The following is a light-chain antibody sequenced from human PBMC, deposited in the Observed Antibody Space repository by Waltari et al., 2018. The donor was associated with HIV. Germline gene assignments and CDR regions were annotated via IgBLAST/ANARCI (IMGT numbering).Light chain of an antibody. CDR1: QSISSS. V-gene: IGKV1-39*01. J-gene: IGKJ3*01. CDR3: QQSYSTLFT. CDR2: AAS. Sequence: DLQMTQSPSSLSASVGDRVTITCRASQSISSSLNWYQQKPWKAPKLLIYAASSLQSGVPSRFSGSASGTDFTLTISSLQPEDFATYYCQQSYSTLFTFGPGTKVDIK.